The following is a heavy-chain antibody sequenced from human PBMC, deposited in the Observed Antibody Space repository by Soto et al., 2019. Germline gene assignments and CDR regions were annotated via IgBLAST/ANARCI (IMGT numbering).Heavy chain of an antibody. D-gene: IGHD3-22*01. CDR2: FDPEDGET. Sequence: ASVKVSCKVSGYTLTELSMHWVRQAPGKGLEWMGGFDPEDGETIYAQKFQGRVTMTEDTSTDTAYMELSSLRSEDTAVYYCATKAYDSSGYLGWGQGTLVTVSS. V-gene: IGHV1-24*01. J-gene: IGHJ4*02. CDR3: ATKAYDSSGYLG. CDR1: GYTLTELS.